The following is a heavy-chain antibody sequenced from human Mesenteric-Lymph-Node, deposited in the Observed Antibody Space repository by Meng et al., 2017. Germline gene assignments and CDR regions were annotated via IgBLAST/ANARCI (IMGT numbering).Heavy chain of an antibody. V-gene: IGHV4-39*07. Sequence: SGPGLFKPSQTLSLPCPVPVRSLSIHLYDWAWIRQPPGEGLEWIGSVVYSGTTYYTSSLKSRVTISVDTSKNQFSLKLSSVTAADTAVYYCASNPTGTRGNWFDPWGQGTLVTVSS. CDR1: VRSLSIHLYD. D-gene: IGHD1-7*01. J-gene: IGHJ5*02. CDR2: VVYSGTT. CDR3: ASNPTGTRGNWFDP.